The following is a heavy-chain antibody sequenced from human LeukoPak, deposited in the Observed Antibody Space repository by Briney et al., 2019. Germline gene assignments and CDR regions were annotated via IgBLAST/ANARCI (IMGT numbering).Heavy chain of an antibody. Sequence: SETLSLTCTVSGGSISSSSYYWGWIRQPPGKGLEWIGSIYYSGSTYYNPSLKSRVTISVDTSKNQFSLKLSSVTAADTAVYYCAMGAGYSSSWYSDYWGQGTLVTVSS. CDR2: IYYSGST. V-gene: IGHV4-39*01. CDR3: AMGAGYSSSWYSDY. J-gene: IGHJ4*02. D-gene: IGHD6-13*01. CDR1: GGSISSSSYY.